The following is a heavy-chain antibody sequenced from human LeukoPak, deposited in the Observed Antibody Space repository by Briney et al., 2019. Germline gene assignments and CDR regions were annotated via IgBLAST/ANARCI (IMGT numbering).Heavy chain of an antibody. CDR2: INPNSGGT. Sequence: ASVKVSCKASGYTFTSYGISWVRQAPGQGLEWMGWINPNSGGTNYAQKFQGRVTMTRDTSISTAYMELSRLRSDDTAVYYCARDRGYGSDNWFDPWGQGTLVTVSS. CDR3: ARDRGYGSDNWFDP. D-gene: IGHD3-10*01. V-gene: IGHV1-2*02. CDR1: GYTFTSYG. J-gene: IGHJ5*02.